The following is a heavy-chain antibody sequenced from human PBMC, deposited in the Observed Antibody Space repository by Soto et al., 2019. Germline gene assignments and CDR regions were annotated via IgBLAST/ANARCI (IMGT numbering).Heavy chain of an antibody. V-gene: IGHV1-18*01. D-gene: IGHD6-19*01. CDR3: AREAVSGRTGFDY. CDR2: VNAYNGNT. CDR1: GYTFTSYG. Sequence: QVQLVQSGAEVKKPGASVKVSCKASGYTFTSYGISWVRQAPGQGLEWMGWVNAYNGNTNYAQKFQGRVTMTTPTSTSTAYMELRRLRSADPAVYYCAREAVSGRTGFDYWGQGTLVTVSS. J-gene: IGHJ4*02.